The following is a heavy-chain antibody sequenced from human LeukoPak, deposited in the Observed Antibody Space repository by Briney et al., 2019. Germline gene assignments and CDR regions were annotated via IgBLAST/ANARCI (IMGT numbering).Heavy chain of an antibody. J-gene: IGHJ5*02. CDR2: FDPEDGET. V-gene: IGHV1-24*01. CDR1: GYTLTELP. D-gene: IGHD4-17*01. CDR3: ATGPYGDYADNWFDP. Sequence: EASVKVSCKVSGYTLTELPMHWVRQAPGKGLEWMGGFDPEDGETIYAQKFQGRVTMTEDTSTDTAYMELSSLRSEDTAVYYCATGPYGDYADNWFDPWGQGTLVTVSS.